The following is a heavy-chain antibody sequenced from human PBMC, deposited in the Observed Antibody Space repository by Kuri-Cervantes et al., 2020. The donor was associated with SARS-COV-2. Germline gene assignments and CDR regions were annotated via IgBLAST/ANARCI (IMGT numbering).Heavy chain of an antibody. CDR1: GGSFSGYY. D-gene: IGHD1-26*01. J-gene: IGHJ4*02. V-gene: IGHV4-34*01. CDR3: ASPIIVGATDY. CDR2: INHSGST. Sequence: GSLRLSCAVYGGSFSGYYWSWIRQPPGKGLEWIGEINHSGSTYYNPSPKSRVTISVDRSKNQFSLKLNAVTAADTAVYYCASPIIVGATDYWGQGILVTVSS.